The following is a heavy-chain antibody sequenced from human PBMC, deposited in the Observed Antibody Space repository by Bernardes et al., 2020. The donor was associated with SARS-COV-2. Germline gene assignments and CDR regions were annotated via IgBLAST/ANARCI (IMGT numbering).Heavy chain of an antibody. V-gene: IGHV1-18*04. CDR3: ASMIRAIAY. Sequence: ASVKVSCQASGYTFNGYGFSWVRQAPGQGLEWLGWISVPTGQTDYALRFQDRVTLTTDTATRTAFMELRSLRSDDTAVYYCASMIRAIAYWGQGTFVTVSS. J-gene: IGHJ4*02. CDR1: GYTFNGYG. D-gene: IGHD3-10*01. CDR2: ISVPTGQT.